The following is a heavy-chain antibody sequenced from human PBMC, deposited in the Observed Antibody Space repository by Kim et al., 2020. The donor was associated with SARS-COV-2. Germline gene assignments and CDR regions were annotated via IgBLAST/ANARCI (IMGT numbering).Heavy chain of an antibody. Sequence: DTRYSPSFQGQVTISADKSISTAYLQWSSLKASDTAMYYCARWVFKSFDYWGQGTLVTVSS. V-gene: IGHV5-51*01. CDR3: ARWVFKSFDY. D-gene: IGHD3-3*01. CDR2: DT. J-gene: IGHJ4*02.